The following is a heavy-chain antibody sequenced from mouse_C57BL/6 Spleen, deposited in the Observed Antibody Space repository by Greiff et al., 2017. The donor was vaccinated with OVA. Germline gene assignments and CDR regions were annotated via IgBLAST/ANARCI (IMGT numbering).Heavy chain of an antibody. Sequence: QVTLKLSGPGILQPSQTLSLTCSFSGFSLSTFGMGVGWIRPPSGQCLELLAHIWWEDDKSYNPALKSRLTIYKDTSKNQVFLKIANVDTADTATYYCAQSYYGNYDDWGKGTTLTVSS. V-gene: IGHV8-8*01. CDR2: IWWEDDK. J-gene: IGHJ2*01. D-gene: IGHD2-10*01. CDR1: GFSLSTFGMG. CDR3: AQSYYGNYDD.